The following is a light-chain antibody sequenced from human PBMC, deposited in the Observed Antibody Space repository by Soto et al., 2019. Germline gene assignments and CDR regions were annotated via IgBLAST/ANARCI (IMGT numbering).Light chain of an antibody. Sequence: EIVMTQSPLSLPVTPGESASISCRSSQSLLYSNGYNYLDWYLQKPGQSAQLLIYMGSNRASGVPERFSGSCSGTHFTLKISSVEAEDVGIYYCMQGLQDLTFGQGTRLEIQ. V-gene: IGKV2-28*01. J-gene: IGKJ5*01. CDR3: MQGLQDLT. CDR1: QSLLYSNGYNY. CDR2: MGS.